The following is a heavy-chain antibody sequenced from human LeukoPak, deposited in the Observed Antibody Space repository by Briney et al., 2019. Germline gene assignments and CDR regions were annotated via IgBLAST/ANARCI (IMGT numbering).Heavy chain of an antibody. J-gene: IGHJ6*02. V-gene: IGHV3-30*04. Sequence: PGRSLRLSCAASGFTFSSYAMHWVRQAPGKGLEWVAVISYDGRNKYYTDSVKGRFTISRDNSKNTLYLQMNSLRAEDTAVYYCARDGWIQLWGYYYGMDVWGQGTTVTVSS. CDR3: ARDGWIQLWGYYYGMDV. CDR2: ISYDGRNK. D-gene: IGHD5-18*01. CDR1: GFTFSSYA.